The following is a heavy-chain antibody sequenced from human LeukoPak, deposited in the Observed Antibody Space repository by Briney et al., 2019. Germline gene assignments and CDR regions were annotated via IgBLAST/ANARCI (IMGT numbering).Heavy chain of an antibody. D-gene: IGHD3-10*01. CDR2: IKPDSGAT. Sequence: ASVKVSCKAPGYTSGDFWIHWVRQAPGQGLEWMGWIKPDSGATDYAQTFQGRVTMTRDTSISTAYMELSGLRSDDTALYYCARGINWFDSWGQGTLVTVSS. CDR1: GYTSGDFW. V-gene: IGHV1-2*02. CDR3: ARGINWFDS. J-gene: IGHJ5*01.